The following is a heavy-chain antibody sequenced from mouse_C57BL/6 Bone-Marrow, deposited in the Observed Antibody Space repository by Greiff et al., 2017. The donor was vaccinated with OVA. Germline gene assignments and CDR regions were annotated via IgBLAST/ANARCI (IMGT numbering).Heavy chain of an antibody. CDR3: ARDNWDWYFDV. CDR1: GFTFSDFY. V-gene: IGHV7-1*01. CDR2: SRNKANDYTT. D-gene: IGHD4-1*01. Sequence: DVMLVESGGGLVQSGRSLRLSCATSGFTFSDFYMEWVRQAPGKGLEWIAASRNKANDYTTEYRASVKGRFLVSRDTSQSILDLQMNALRAEDTAIYYYARDNWDWYFDVWGTGTTVTVSS. J-gene: IGHJ1*03.